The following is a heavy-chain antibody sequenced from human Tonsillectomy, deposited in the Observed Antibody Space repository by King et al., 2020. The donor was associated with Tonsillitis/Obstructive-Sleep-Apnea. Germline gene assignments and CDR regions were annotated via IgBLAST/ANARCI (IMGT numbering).Heavy chain of an antibody. CDR3: ARPTTGTVYDAFDI. V-gene: IGHV3-21*01. Sequence: DVQLVESGXGLVKPGGSLRLSCAASGFTFSSYSMNWVRQAPGKGLEWVSSISSSSSYIYYADSVKGRFTISRDNAKNSLYLQMNSLRAEDTAVYYCARPTTGTVYDAFDIWGQGTMVTVSS. J-gene: IGHJ3*02. CDR2: ISSSSSYI. D-gene: IGHD1-1*01. CDR1: GFTFSSYS.